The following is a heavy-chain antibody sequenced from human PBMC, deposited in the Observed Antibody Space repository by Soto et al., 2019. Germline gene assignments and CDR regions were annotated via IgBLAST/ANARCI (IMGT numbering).Heavy chain of an antibody. CDR3: AAARYSSSWHWGYNWFDP. CDR2: MNPNSGNT. D-gene: IGHD6-13*01. J-gene: IGHJ5*02. V-gene: IGHV1-8*01. CDR1: GYTFTSYD. Sequence: ASVKVSCKASGYTFTSYDINWVRQATGQGLEWMGWMNPNSGNTGYAQKFQGRVTMTRNTSISKAYMELSSLRSEDTAVYYCAAARYSSSWHWGYNWFDPWGQGTLVTVSS.